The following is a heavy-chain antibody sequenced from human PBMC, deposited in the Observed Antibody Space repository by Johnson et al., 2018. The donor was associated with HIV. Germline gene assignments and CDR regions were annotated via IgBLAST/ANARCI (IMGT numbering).Heavy chain of an antibody. CDR1: GFTFNNAW. CDR3: RARLVLGGRVLPDAFDI. D-gene: IGHD3-22*01. J-gene: IGHJ3*02. Sequence: VQLVESGGGLVKPGGSLRLSCAASGFTFNNAWMSWVRQAPGKGLEWVGRIKSKTDGETTDYAAPVKGRFTIPRDDSKNTLYLQMNSLKTEDTAMYYCRARLVLGGRVLPDAFDIWGQGTMVTVSS. CDR2: IKSKTDGETT. V-gene: IGHV3-15*01.